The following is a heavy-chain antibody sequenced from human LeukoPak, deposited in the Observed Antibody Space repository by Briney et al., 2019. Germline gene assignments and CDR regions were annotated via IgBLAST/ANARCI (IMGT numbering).Heavy chain of an antibody. CDR3: ARVGSRRGVIISDWFDP. D-gene: IGHD3-10*01. V-gene: IGHV1-8*01. Sequence: ASVKVSCKASGYTFTSYDINWVRQATGQGLEWMGWMNPNSGNTGYAQKFQGRVTMTRNTSISTAYMELSSLRSEDTAVYYCARVGSRRGVIISDWFDPWGQGTLVTVSS. J-gene: IGHJ5*02. CDR1: GYTFTSYD. CDR2: MNPNSGNT.